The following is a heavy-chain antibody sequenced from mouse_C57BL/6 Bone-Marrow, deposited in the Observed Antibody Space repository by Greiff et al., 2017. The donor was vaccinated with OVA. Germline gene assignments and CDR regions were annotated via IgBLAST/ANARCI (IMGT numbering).Heavy chain of an antibody. Sequence: VQLQESGAELARPGASVKLSCKASGYSFTSYGISWVKQRTGKGLEWIGEIYPRSGNNYYNEKFKGKATLTADKSSSTAYMELRSLTSEGSAVYFCARWMVTTFAYWGQGTLVTVSA. CDR3: ARWMVTTFAY. J-gene: IGHJ3*01. CDR2: IYPRSGNN. V-gene: IGHV1-81*01. CDR1: GYSFTSYG. D-gene: IGHD2-1*01.